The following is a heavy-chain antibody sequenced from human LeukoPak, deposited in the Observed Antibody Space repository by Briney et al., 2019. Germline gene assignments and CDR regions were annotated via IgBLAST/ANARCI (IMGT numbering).Heavy chain of an antibody. CDR1: GGSISSSSYY. J-gene: IGHJ4*02. CDR2: IYYSGST. D-gene: IGHD2-8*01. V-gene: IGHV4-39*01. Sequence: SETLSLTCTVSGGSISSSSYYWGWIRQPPGRGLEWIVSIYYSGSTYYNPSLKSRITISVDTSKTQFSLKLSSVPAADTAVYYCARQRGYCTNGVCYTWYFDYWGQGTLVTVSS. CDR3: ARQRGYCTNGVCYTWYFDY.